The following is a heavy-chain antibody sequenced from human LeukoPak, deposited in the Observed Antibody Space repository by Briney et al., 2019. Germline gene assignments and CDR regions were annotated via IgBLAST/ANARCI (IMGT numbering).Heavy chain of an antibody. CDR3: ARGFALDF. V-gene: IGHV6-1*01. CDR2: TYYRSKWYY. CDR1: GDTVWSNMVA. J-gene: IGHJ3*01. Sequence: SQTLSLTCAISGDTVWSNMVAWNWTRQSQWGGRDCLGRTYYRSKWYYDYAVSVKSRITISPDTSKNQFSLQLNSVTADDTAVYYCARGFALDFWGQGTMVTVSS.